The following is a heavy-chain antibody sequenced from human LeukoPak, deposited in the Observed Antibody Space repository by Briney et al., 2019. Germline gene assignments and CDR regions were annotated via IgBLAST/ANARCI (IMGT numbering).Heavy chain of an antibody. V-gene: IGHV4-59*01. Sequence: PSETLSLTCTVSGDSISNYYWSWIRQSPGKELEWIGYMYNRGSTIYNPSLKSRVTISTDTSKNQFSLRLTSVTAADTAVYYCARAEKAVTGTLDYWGLGTLITVSS. CDR2: MYNRGST. CDR1: GDSISNYY. CDR3: ARAEKAVTGTLDY. D-gene: IGHD6-19*01. J-gene: IGHJ4*02.